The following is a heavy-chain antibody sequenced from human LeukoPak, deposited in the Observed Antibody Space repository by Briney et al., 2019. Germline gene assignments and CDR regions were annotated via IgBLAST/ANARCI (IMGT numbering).Heavy chain of an antibody. Sequence: GGSLRLSCAASGFTFSSYAMSWVRQAPGKGLEWVSAISGSGGSTYYADSVKGWFTISRDNSKNTLYLQMNSLRAEDTAVYYCAKGSGRGYSYGLEYWGQGTLVTVSS. D-gene: IGHD5-18*01. CDR3: AKGSGRGYSYGLEY. CDR1: GFTFSSYA. J-gene: IGHJ4*02. V-gene: IGHV3-23*01. CDR2: ISGSGGST.